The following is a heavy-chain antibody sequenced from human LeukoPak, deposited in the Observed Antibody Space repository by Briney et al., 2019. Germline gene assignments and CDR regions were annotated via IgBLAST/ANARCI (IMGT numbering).Heavy chain of an antibody. CDR2: ISGSGGST. Sequence: PGGALRLSCAASGFTFSNFAMSWVRQAPGKGLGWVSDISGSGGSTHYADSVKGRFTISRDNSKNTLYLQMSSLRAEDTAVYYCAKDSPAANFDYWGQGTLVTVSS. CDR3: AKDSPAANFDY. J-gene: IGHJ4*02. V-gene: IGHV3-23*01. CDR1: GFTFSNFA. D-gene: IGHD6-13*01.